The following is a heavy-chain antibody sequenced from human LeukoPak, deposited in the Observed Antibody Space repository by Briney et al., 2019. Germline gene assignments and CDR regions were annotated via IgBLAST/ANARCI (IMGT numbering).Heavy chain of an antibody. CDR3: ARSMAMVPGGY. Sequence: GASVKVSCKASGYSFTAYYMHCVRQAPGQGLEWMGVINPSGGTTTYAQKFQGRVTMTRDSPTSTVYMEVRSLRSEDTAVYYCARSMAMVPGGYWGRGTLVTVS. D-gene: IGHD4/OR15-4a*01. CDR2: INPSGGTT. CDR1: GYSFTAYY. V-gene: IGHV1-46*01. J-gene: IGHJ4*02.